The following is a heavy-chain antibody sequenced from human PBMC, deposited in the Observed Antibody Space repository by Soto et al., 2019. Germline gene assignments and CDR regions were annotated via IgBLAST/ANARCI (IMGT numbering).Heavy chain of an antibody. Sequence: QVQLQESGPGLVKPSQTLSLTCTVSGGSISSGCYYWSWIRQHPGKVLEWIGFIYYSGTTYYNPSLKSRVTVSVATSKNQFSLKLSSVTAADTAVYYCARKITIFGVVDHDAFDIWGQGTRVTVSS. J-gene: IGHJ3*02. V-gene: IGHV4-31*03. CDR3: ARKITIFGVVDHDAFDI. D-gene: IGHD3-3*01. CDR1: GGSISSGCYY. CDR2: IYYSGTT.